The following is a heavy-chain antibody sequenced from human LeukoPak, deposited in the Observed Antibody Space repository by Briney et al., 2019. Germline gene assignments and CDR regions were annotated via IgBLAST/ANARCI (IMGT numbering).Heavy chain of an antibody. D-gene: IGHD2-2*01. Sequence: GASVKVSCKASGYTFTGYYMHWVRQAPGQGLEWMGRINPNSGGTNYAQKFQGRVTMTRDTSISTAYMELSRLRSDDTAVYYCARGDCSSASCFLVNWFDPWGQGTLVTVSS. CDR3: ARGDCSSASCFLVNWFDP. CDR1: GYTFTGYY. CDR2: INPNSGGT. J-gene: IGHJ5*02. V-gene: IGHV1-2*06.